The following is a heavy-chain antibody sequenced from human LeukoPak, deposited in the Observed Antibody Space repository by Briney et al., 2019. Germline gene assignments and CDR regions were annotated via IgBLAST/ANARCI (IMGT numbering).Heavy chain of an antibody. D-gene: IGHD5-18*01. Sequence: PSETLLQTCPVYGGSISSHAFESVWIRQPPGKGLEWIATIYFIGNTYYNPPLKSRGTISVDTSTNQFSLTLRAVDAPGRARDYCARLRKGLFSYGAVGDFFDHGGRGALVTVSS. CDR1: GGSISSHAFE. V-gene: IGHV4-39*01. CDR2: IYFIGNT. J-gene: IGHJ4*02. CDR3: ARLRKGLFSYGAVGDFFDH.